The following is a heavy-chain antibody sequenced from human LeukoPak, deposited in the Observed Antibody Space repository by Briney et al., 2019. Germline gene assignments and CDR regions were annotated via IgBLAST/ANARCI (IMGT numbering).Heavy chain of an antibody. CDR3: ARAGYVGSGNYYYYMDV. Sequence: GGSLRLSCAASGFTFSSYSMNWVRQAPGKGLEWVSSISSSSSYIYYADSVKGRFTISRDNAKNSLYLQMNSLRAEDTAAYYCARAGYVGSGNYYYYMDVWGKGTTVTVSS. D-gene: IGHD3-10*01. CDR1: GFTFSSYS. CDR2: ISSSSSYI. V-gene: IGHV3-21*01. J-gene: IGHJ6*03.